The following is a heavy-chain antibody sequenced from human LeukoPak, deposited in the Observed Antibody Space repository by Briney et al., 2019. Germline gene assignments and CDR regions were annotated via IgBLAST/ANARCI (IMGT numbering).Heavy chain of an antibody. CDR3: ARCDPMVRGVVDY. Sequence: GGALRLSCAASGFTFSSYSMNWVRQAPGKGLEWVSSISSSSSYIYYADSVKGRFAMSRDNAKNSLYLQMNSLRAEVTAVYYCARCDPMVRGVVDYWGQGTLVTVSS. CDR2: ISSSSSYI. V-gene: IGHV3-21*01. CDR1: GFTFSSYS. D-gene: IGHD3-10*01. J-gene: IGHJ4*02.